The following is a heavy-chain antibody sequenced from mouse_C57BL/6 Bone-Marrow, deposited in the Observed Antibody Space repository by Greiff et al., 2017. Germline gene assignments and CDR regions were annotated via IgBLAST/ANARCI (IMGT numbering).Heavy chain of an antibody. CDR2: INPYNGDT. D-gene: IGHD1-1*01. Sequence: EVQRVESGPELVKPGDSVKISCKASGYSFTGYFMNWVMQSHGKSLEWIGRINPYNGDTFYNQKFKGKATLTVDKSSSTAHMELRSLTSEDSAVYYCARWGLGGSSPFAYWGQGTLVTVSA. V-gene: IGHV1-20*01. J-gene: IGHJ3*01. CDR1: GYSFTGYF. CDR3: ARWGLGGSSPFAY.